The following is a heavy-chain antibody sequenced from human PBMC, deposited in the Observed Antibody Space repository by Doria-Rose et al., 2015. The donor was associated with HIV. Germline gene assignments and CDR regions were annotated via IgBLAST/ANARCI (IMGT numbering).Heavy chain of an antibody. V-gene: IGHV2-26*01. CDR2: IFSDDER. CDR1: GVSLSSPGMG. CDR3: ARIKSSRWSHKYYIDF. Sequence: QVTLKESGPVLVKPTETLTLTCTVSGVSLSSPGMGVSWIRQPPGKALEWLANIFSDDERSYKTSLKSRLTISRGTSKSQVVLTMTDMDPVDTATYYCARIKSSRWSHKYYIDFWGQGALVIVSA. J-gene: IGHJ4*02. D-gene: IGHD6-13*01.